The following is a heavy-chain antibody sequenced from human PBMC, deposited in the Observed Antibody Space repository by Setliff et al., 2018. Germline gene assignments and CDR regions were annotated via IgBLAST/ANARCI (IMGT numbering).Heavy chain of an antibody. V-gene: IGHV4-59*08. CDR3: ARHPSSGSYYGGSIFYFDD. J-gene: IGHJ4*02. Sequence: PSETLSLTCNVSGGSISTYHWSWIRQPPGKRLEWIGYIYNSGTTNYNPSLKSRVTISVDTSKNQFSLKLSFVTAADTAVYYCARHPSSGSYYGGSIFYFDDWGPGILVTVSS. CDR1: GGSISTYH. D-gene: IGHD1-26*01. CDR2: IYNSGTT.